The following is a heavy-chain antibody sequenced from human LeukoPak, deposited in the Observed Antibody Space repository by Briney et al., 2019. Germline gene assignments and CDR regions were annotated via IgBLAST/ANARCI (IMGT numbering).Heavy chain of an antibody. CDR2: INTDGRNT. V-gene: IGHV3-23*01. CDR1: GFTFTNYA. D-gene: IGHD2-2*01. J-gene: IGHJ4*02. Sequence: GGSLRLSCAASGFTFTNYAVSWVRQAPGKGLEWVSAINTDGRNTYYADSVRGRFTISRDNSKNTLYLQMNSLTAEDTALYYCAKGSSTTCPCYRDYWGQGTLVTVSS. CDR3: AKGSSTTCPCYRDY.